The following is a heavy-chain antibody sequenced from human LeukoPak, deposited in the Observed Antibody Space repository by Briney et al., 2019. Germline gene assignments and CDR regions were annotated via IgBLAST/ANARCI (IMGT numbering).Heavy chain of an antibody. V-gene: IGHV3-66*01. CDR3: ASRSNGYSNWYFDL. CDR2: LYGGGGA. J-gene: IGHJ2*01. CDR1: GFTVSGNY. Sequence: GGSLRLSCAASGFTVSGNYMSWVRQAPGKGLEWVSVLYGGGGASYADSAKGRFTISRDISQNTVYLHMNSLRAEDTAVYYCASRSNGYSNWYFDLWGRGTLVTVSS. D-gene: IGHD5-24*01.